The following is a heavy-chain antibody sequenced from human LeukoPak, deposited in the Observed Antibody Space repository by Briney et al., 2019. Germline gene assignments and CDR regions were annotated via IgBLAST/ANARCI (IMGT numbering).Heavy chain of an antibody. Sequence: PSETLSLTCTVSGGSISSTSYYWGWIRQPPGRGLEWIGTIYYSGSTYYNPSLKSRVTISVDTSNNQFSLKLSSVTAADTAVYYCAGSSSWYYFGSWGQGTLVTVSS. V-gene: IGHV4-39*01. CDR2: IYYSGST. CDR3: AGSSSWYYFGS. J-gene: IGHJ4*02. CDR1: GGSISSTSYY. D-gene: IGHD6-13*01.